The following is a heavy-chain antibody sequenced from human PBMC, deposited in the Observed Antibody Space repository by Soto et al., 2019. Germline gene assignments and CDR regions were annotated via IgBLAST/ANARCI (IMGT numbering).Heavy chain of an antibody. J-gene: IGHJ4*02. CDR3: ARVRGTGFCTLTNCLKRGYFDY. V-gene: IGHV2-70*11. CDR2: IDWDDDK. Sequence: GSGPTLVNPTQTLTLTCTFSGFSLRTSGMCVTWIRQPPGKALEWLARIDWDDDKYYNTSLKTRLTISKDTSKNQVVLTLANMDPVDTATYYCARVRGTGFCTLTNCLKRGYFDYWGQGALVTVSS. D-gene: IGHD2-8*01. CDR1: GFSLRTSGMC.